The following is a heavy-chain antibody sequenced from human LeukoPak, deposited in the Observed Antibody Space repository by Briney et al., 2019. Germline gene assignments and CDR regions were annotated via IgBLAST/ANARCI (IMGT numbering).Heavy chain of an antibody. CDR3: ARDITMVRGRYYYYGMDV. D-gene: IGHD3-10*01. J-gene: IGHJ6*04. CDR1: GFTFSSYA. V-gene: IGHV3-30*04. CDR2: ISYDGSNK. Sequence: GGSLRLSCAASGFTFSSYAMYWVRQAPGKGLEWVAVISYDGSNKYYADSVNGRFTISRDNSKNTLYLQMNSLRAEDTAVYYCARDITMVRGRYYYYGMDVWGKGTTVTVSS.